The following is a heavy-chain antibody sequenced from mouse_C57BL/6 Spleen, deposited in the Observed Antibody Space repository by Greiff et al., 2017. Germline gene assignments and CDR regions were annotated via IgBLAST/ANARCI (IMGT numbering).Heavy chain of an antibody. J-gene: IGHJ4*01. D-gene: IGHD1-1*01. CDR3: TRNQVYYYGSSYENYAMDY. CDR1: GYTFTSYW. V-gene: IGHV1-5*01. CDR2: IYPGNSDT. Sequence: VQLQQSGTVLARPGASVKMSCKTSGYTFTSYWMHWVKQRPGQGLEWIGAIYPGNSDTSYNQKFKGKAKLTAVTSASTAYMELSSLTNEDSAVYYCTRNQVYYYGSSYENYAMDYWGQGTSVTVSS.